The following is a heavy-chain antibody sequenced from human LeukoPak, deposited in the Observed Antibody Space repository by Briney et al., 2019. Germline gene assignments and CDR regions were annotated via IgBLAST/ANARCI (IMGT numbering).Heavy chain of an antibody. CDR3: ARDLSPRY. Sequence: SETLSLTCTVSGGSISSSSYYWGWIRQPPGKGLEWIGSIYYSGSTYYNPSLKSRVTISVDTSKNQFSLKLSSVTAADTAVYYCARDLSPRYWGQGTLVTVSS. CDR1: GGSISSSSYY. CDR2: IYYSGST. V-gene: IGHV4-39*07. D-gene: IGHD2/OR15-2a*01. J-gene: IGHJ4*02.